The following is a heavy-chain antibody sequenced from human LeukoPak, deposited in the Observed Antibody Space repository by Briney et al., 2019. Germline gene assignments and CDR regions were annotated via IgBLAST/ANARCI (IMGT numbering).Heavy chain of an antibody. CDR3: ARSRNHYDQRSDAFDI. D-gene: IGHD3-3*01. CDR2: IIPILGIA. J-gene: IGHJ3*02. V-gene: IGHV1-69*04. CDR1: GGTFSSYA. Sequence: SVKVSCKASGGTFSSYAISWVRQAPGQGLEWMGRIIPILGIANYAQKFQGRVTITADKSTSTAYMELSSLRSEDTAVYYCARSRNHYDQRSDAFDIWGQGTMVTVSS.